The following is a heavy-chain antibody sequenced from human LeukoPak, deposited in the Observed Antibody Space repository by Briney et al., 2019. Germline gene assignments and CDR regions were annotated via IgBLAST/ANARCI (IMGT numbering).Heavy chain of an antibody. Sequence: SETLSLTCAVYGGSFSGYYWSWIRQPPGKGLEWIGEINHSGSTNYNPSLKSRVTISVDTSKNQFSLKLSSVTAADTAVYYCARSGIVGAGRDRRSQIFEHYFDYWGQGTLVTVSS. D-gene: IGHD1-26*01. CDR3: ARSGIVGAGRDRRSQIFEHYFDY. V-gene: IGHV4-34*01. CDR1: GGSFSGYY. J-gene: IGHJ4*02. CDR2: INHSGST.